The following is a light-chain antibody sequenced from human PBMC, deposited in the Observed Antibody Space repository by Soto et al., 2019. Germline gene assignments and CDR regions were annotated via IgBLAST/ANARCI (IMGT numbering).Light chain of an antibody. Sequence: IVRTQSPGNISVFPGASFPLSCRASQSVNGFLDWLQHNPGQAPRLVLKRIFIRATGIPDRFSGSGSGTDFTLTISRLEPEDFAVYYCQQFSSYPLTFGGGTKVDI. J-gene: IGKJ4*01. CDR2: RIF. V-gene: IGKV3-20*01. CDR1: QSVNGF. CDR3: QQFSSYPLT.